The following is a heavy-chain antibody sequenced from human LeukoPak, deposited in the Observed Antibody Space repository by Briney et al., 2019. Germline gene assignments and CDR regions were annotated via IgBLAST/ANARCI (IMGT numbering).Heavy chain of an antibody. CDR1: GFTFSSYG. D-gene: IGHD3-9*01. CDR3: ARDFHYNDILTGYSDY. Sequence: GGSLRLSCAASGFTFSSYGMHWVRQAPGKGLEWVAVIWYDGSNKYYADSVKGRFTISRDNSKNTLYLQMNSLRAEDTAVYYCARDFHYNDILTGYSDYWGQGTLVTVSS. V-gene: IGHV3-33*01. J-gene: IGHJ4*02. CDR2: IWYDGSNK.